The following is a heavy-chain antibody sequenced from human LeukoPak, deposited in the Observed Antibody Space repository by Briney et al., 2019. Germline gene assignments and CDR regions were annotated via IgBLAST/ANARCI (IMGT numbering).Heavy chain of an antibody. J-gene: IGHJ5*02. Sequence: GESLKISCKGSGYTFSSYFITWVRQMPGRGLEWMGRIDASDSYTNYSPSFQGHVTISADKSSSTAYLQWSSLKASDTAIYYCARHVLYSYGPQWWFDPWGQGTLVTVSS. CDR2: IDASDSYT. V-gene: IGHV5-10-1*01. CDR1: GYTFSSYF. D-gene: IGHD5-18*01. CDR3: ARHVLYSYGPQWWFDP.